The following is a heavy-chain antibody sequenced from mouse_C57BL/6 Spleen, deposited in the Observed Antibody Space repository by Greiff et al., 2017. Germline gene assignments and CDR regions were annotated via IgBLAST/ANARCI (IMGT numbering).Heavy chain of an antibody. J-gene: IGHJ4*01. CDR1: YTFTDYYM. CDR2: YPGSGNTY. V-gene: IGHV1-83*01. D-gene: IGHD1-1*01. Sequence: VQLQQSGPELVKPGASVKMSCKASGYTFTDYYMHWVKQKPGKGLEWIGEIYPGSGNTYYNEKFKGKATLTADTSSSTAYMQLSSLTSEDSAVYFCASPYYYGPFYAMDYWGQGTSVTVSS. CDR3: SPYYYGPFYAMDY.